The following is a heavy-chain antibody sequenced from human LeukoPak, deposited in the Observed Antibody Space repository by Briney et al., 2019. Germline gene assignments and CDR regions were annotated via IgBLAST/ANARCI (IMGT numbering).Heavy chain of an antibody. V-gene: IGHV3-23*01. J-gene: IGHJ4*02. CDR2: ISSSGVIR. D-gene: IGHD1-26*01. CDR1: GFTFKSYA. CDR3: AKLTRSTSPREDY. Sequence: GGSLRLSCAVSGFTFKSYAMNWVRQAPGKGLEWVSGISSSGVIRDYADPVKGRFTISRDNSKNTLYLQMNSLRTEDTAVYYCAKLTRSTSPREDYWGPGTLVTVSS.